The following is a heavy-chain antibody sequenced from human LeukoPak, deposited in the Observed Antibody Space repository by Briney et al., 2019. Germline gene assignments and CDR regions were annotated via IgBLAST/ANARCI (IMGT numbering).Heavy chain of an antibody. V-gene: IGHV3-23*01. J-gene: IGHJ6*02. CDR2: ISGSGGST. CDR1: GFTFSSYA. Sequence: PGGSLRLSCAASGFTFSSYAMSWVRQAPGKGLEWVSAISGSGGSTYYADSVKGRVTISRDNSKNTLYLQMNSLRAEDTAVYYCASSLNCSGGSCYSDGMDVWGQGTTVTVSS. D-gene: IGHD2-15*01. CDR3: ASSLNCSGGSCYSDGMDV.